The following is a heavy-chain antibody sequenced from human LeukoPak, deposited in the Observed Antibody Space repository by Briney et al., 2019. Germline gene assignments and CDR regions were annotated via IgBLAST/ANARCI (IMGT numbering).Heavy chain of an antibody. CDR1: GFTFSSYW. Sequence: PGGSLRLSCAASGFTFSSYWMSWVRQAPGKGLEWVANIEQGGSEKYYVDSVKGRFTISRDNARNSMYLQMNSLRAEDTAVYYCARVLGGDSGYYFDYWGQGTLVTVSS. CDR3: ARVLGGDSGYYFDY. CDR2: IEQGGSEK. J-gene: IGHJ4*02. D-gene: IGHD3-10*01. V-gene: IGHV3-7*01.